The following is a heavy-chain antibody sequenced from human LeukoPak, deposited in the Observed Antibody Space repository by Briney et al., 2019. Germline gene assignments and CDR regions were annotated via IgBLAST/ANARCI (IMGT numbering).Heavy chain of an antibody. CDR2: IYYSGST. J-gene: IGHJ3*02. D-gene: IGHD6-19*01. CDR1: GGSISSSSYY. V-gene: IGHV4-39*01. Sequence: SETLSLTCTVSGGSISSSSYYWGWIRQPPGKGLEWIGSIYYSGSTYYNPSLKSRVTISVDTSKNQFSLKLSSVTAADTAVCYCARSIAVAGDPFDIWGQGTMVTVSS. CDR3: ARSIAVAGDPFDI.